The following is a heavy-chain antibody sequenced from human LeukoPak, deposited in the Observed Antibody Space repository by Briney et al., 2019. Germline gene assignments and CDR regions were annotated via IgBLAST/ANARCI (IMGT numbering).Heavy chain of an antibody. V-gene: IGHV1-8*03. CDR3: AREGLDY. Sequence: GASVKVSCKASGYTFTSYDINWVRQATGQGLEWMGWMNPNSGNTGYAQKFQGRVSITWSTPISTAYMELSSLTSEDTAVYYCAREGLDYWGQGTLVTVSS. CDR1: GYTFTSYD. J-gene: IGHJ4*02. CDR2: MNPNSGNT.